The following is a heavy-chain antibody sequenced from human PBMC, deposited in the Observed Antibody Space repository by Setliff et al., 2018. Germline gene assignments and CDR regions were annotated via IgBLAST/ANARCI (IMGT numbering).Heavy chain of an antibody. D-gene: IGHD2-2*01. CDR1: GATFSSYG. J-gene: IGHJ4*02. CDR3: ARGPPDFVVVPAAAKFDY. CDR2: TIPLFGTT. V-gene: IGHV1-69*05. Sequence: GASVKVSCKASGATFSSYGISWVRQAPGQGLEWMGGTIPLFGTTDYAQKFHGRVTIITDESTSTAYMELSSLTSDDTAVYYCARGPPDFVVVPAAAKFDYWGQGTLVTVSS.